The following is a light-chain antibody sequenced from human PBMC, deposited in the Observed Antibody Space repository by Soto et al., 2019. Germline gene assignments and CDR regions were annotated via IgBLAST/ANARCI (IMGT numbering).Light chain of an antibody. CDR1: QSVSSN. CDR2: AAS. Sequence: EKVMTQSPPTLSVSPGERVTLSCRASQSVSSNLAWFQQKPGQSPRLLIYAASTRATGIPARFSGSGSGTEFTLTISSLQAEDFAFYYCQQYNNWPYTFGPGTKVDIK. CDR3: QQYNNWPYT. J-gene: IGKJ3*01. V-gene: IGKV3-15*01.